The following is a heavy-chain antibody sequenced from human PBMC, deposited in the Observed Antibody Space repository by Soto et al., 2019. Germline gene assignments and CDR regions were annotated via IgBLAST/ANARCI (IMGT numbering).Heavy chain of an antibody. CDR3: TRDPGIAVAGVDY. V-gene: IGHV3-49*04. J-gene: IGHJ4*02. D-gene: IGHD6-19*01. CDR2: IRSKAYGGTT. CDR1: GFTFGDYA. Sequence: GGSLRLSCTASGFTFGDYAMSWVRQAPGKGLEWVGFIRSKAYGGTTEYAASVKGRFTISRDDSKSIAYLQMNSLKTEDTAVYYCTRDPGIAVAGVDYWGQGTLVTVSS.